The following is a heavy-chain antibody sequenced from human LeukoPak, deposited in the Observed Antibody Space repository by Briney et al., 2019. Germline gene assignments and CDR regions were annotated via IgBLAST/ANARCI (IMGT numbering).Heavy chain of an antibody. Sequence: SETLSLTCAVYGGSFSGYYWSWIRQPPGKGLEWIGEINHSGSTNYNPSLKSRVTISVDTSKNQFSLKLSSVTAADTAVYYCARRVPFSGGSGSYYRYYYYGMDVWGQGTTVTVSS. D-gene: IGHD3-10*01. J-gene: IGHJ6*02. CDR3: ARRVPFSGGSGSYYRYYYYGMDV. CDR2: INHSGST. CDR1: GGSFSGYY. V-gene: IGHV4-34*01.